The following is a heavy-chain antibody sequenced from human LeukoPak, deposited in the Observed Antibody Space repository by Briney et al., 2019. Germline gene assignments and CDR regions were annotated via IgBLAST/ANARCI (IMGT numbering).Heavy chain of an antibody. V-gene: IGHV1-46*01. CDR1: GYTFTSYY. CDR2: INPSGGST. Sequence: ASVKVSCKASGYTFTSYYMHWMRQAPGQGLEWMGIINPSGGSTSYAQKFQGRVTMTRDMSTSTVYMELSSLRSEDTAVYYCAREGYSSGYYNYWGQGTLVTVSS. J-gene: IGHJ4*02. D-gene: IGHD3-22*01. CDR3: AREGYSSGYYNY.